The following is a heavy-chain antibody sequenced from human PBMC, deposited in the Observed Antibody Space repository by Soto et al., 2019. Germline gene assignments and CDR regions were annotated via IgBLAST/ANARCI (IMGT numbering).Heavy chain of an antibody. CDR2: IYYTGTT. CDR3: ARGRGVVPDYYGTEV. CDR1: GGSVTSVSYY. V-gene: IGHV4-61*01. Sequence: QVQLQESGPGLVKPSETLSLTCTVSGGSVTSVSYYWSWIRQPPGKGLEWIGYIYYTGTTHYNPSLKSRVTISIATPQKQVSLKMSSVTAADTAVYYCARGRGVVPDYYGTEVWGQGTTVTVSS. J-gene: IGHJ6*02. D-gene: IGHD2-21*01.